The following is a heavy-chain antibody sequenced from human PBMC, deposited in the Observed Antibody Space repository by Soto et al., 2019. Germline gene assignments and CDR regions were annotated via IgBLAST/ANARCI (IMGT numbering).Heavy chain of an antibody. V-gene: IGHV3-33*01. CDR3: ARLQGSYLDY. CDR2: IWYDGSKT. Sequence: GGSLRLSCAASGFFFSINGMQWVRQAPGKGLECVAVIWYDGSKTYYADSVKGRFTVSRDNSKNTLYLQMNSLRPEDTAVYYCARLQGSYLDYWGRGTLVTVSS. J-gene: IGHJ4*02. CDR1: GFFFSING.